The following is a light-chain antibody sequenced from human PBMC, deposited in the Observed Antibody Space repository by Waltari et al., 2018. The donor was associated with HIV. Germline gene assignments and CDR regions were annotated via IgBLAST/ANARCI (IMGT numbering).Light chain of an antibody. Sequence: QSALTQPPSASGSLGQSVPISCTGSSSDIGAYDSVSWFQQPPRSAPKLLLYEVTRRPSTVSDRFSGSRSGSTAFLTVAGLQPDDEATYFCSSYGDSLRVLFGGGTNVTVL. CDR1: SSDIGAYDS. CDR2: EVT. V-gene: IGLV2-8*01. CDR3: SSYGDSLRVL. J-gene: IGLJ3*02.